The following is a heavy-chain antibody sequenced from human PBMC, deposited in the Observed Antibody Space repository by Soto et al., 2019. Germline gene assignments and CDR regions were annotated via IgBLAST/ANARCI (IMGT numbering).Heavy chain of an antibody. J-gene: IGHJ5*02. CDR1: GFTFSSYA. CDR3: ARDGRIAVAARNWFDP. D-gene: IGHD6-19*01. CDR2: ISYDGSNK. Sequence: QVQLVESGGGVVQPGRSLRLSCAASGFTFSSYAMHWVRQAPGKGLEWVAVISYDGSNKYYADSVKGRFTISRDNSKNTLYLQMNSLRAEYTAVYYCARDGRIAVAARNWFDPWGQGTLVTVSS. V-gene: IGHV3-30-3*01.